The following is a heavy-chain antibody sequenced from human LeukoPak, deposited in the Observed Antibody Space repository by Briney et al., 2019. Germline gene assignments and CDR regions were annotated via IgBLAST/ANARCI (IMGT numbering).Heavy chain of an antibody. CDR3: TTSDIVVVPAAREMYYFDY. J-gene: IGHJ4*02. D-gene: IGHD2-2*01. Sequence: PGGSLRLSCAASGFTFSSSSMSWVCQATGNGLKWVSAISGSGGSTSYADSVTGRFTISRDNSKNTLYLQMNSLRAEDTAVYYCTTSDIVVVPAAREMYYFDYWGQGTLVTVSS. V-gene: IGHV3-23*01. CDR1: GFTFSSSS. CDR2: ISGSGGST.